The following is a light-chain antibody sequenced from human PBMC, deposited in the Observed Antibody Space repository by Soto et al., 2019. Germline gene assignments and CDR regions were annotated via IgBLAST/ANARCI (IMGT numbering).Light chain of an antibody. CDR2: SGS. Sequence: DIVMTQSPLSLPVTPGEPASISCRSSQSLLHRDGFNYLDWYLQKPGQSPQLLSHSGSDRASGVPDRFSGSGSGTDFTLEISRVEAEDVGVYYCLQSVQTPHTFGQGTKLEIK. J-gene: IGKJ2*01. CDR3: LQSVQTPHT. V-gene: IGKV2-28*01. CDR1: QSLLHRDGFNY.